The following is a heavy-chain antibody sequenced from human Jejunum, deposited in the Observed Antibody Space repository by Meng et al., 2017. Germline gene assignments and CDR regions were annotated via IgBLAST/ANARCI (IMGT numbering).Heavy chain of an antibody. CDR1: FDSISSTRYY. Sequence: SETLSLTCTVSFDSISSTRYYWGWIRQPPGRGLEWIASLYFSGSTYYNPSLNIRVTISIDTSKNQFYLKLNSVIAADTAVYYCARISKSSGNFYYFDHWGQGTLVTVSS. CDR3: ARISKSSGNFYYFDH. J-gene: IGHJ4*02. CDR2: LYFSGST. V-gene: IGHV4-39*07. D-gene: IGHD3-10*01.